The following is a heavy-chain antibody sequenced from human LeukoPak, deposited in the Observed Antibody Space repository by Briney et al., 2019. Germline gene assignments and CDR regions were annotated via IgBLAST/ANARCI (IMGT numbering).Heavy chain of an antibody. Sequence: ASVKVSCKASGYTFTSYGISWVRQAPGQGLEWMGWISAYNGNTNYAQKFQGRVTMTRDTSISTAYMELSRLRSDDTAVYYCARDGGSSSFDYWGQGTLVTVSS. CDR2: ISAYNGNT. CDR1: GYTFTSYG. J-gene: IGHJ4*02. D-gene: IGHD6-6*01. V-gene: IGHV1-18*01. CDR3: ARDGGSSSFDY.